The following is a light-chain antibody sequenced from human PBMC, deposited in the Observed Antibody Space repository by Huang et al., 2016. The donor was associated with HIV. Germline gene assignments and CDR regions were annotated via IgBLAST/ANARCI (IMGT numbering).Light chain of an antibody. CDR3: QHRSNWPLT. J-gene: IGKJ4*01. V-gene: IGKV3-11*01. CDR1: QLVGNY. CDR2: KTS. Sequence: EIVLTQSPVTLSLSPGARATLSCRASQLVGNYLAWYRQKPGQAPSLLIYKTSNRATDIPARCSGSGSGTDFTLTISSLEPEDFAVYYCQHRSNWPLTFGGGTKVEIK.